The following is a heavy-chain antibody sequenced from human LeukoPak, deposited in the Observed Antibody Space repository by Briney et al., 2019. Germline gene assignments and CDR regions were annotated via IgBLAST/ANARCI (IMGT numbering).Heavy chain of an antibody. V-gene: IGHV3-7*01. Sequence: GGSLRLSCAASGFTFSSYAMSWVRQAPGKGLEWVANIKQDGSEKYYVDSVKGRFTISRDNAKNSLYLQMNSLRAEDTAVYYCARVGVISGTGFDYWGQGTLVTVSS. J-gene: IGHJ4*02. CDR3: ARVGVISGTGFDY. D-gene: IGHD1-14*01. CDR2: IKQDGSEK. CDR1: GFTFSSYA.